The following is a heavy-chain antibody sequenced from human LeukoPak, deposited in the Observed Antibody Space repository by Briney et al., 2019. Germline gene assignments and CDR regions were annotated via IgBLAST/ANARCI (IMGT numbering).Heavy chain of an antibody. CDR2: IKSKTDGGAT. D-gene: IGHD6-19*01. V-gene: IGHV3-15*01. J-gene: IGHJ3*02. CDR1: GFISTNAW. CDR3: TTEYRDSSGWYGAFDI. Sequence: GGSLRLSCAASGFISTNAWMSWVPQAPGKGLEWVGRIKSKTDGGATDFAAPVKGRFTISRDDSKNTLYLQMNSLKIEDTAVYYCTTEYRDSSGWYGAFDIWGQGTMVTVSS.